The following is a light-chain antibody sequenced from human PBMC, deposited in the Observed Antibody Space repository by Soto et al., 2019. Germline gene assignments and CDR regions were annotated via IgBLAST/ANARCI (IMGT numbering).Light chain of an antibody. CDR1: QTISSW. V-gene: IGKV1-5*03. Sequence: DIQMTQSPSTLSVSAGARVTLTFRSSQTISSWLAWYQQKPGKAPKLLIYKASTLKSGVPSRFSGSGSGTEFTLTISSLQTDDFATYYCKHYNSYSEAFGKGTKVDIK. J-gene: IGKJ1*01. CDR3: KHYNSYSEA. CDR2: KAS.